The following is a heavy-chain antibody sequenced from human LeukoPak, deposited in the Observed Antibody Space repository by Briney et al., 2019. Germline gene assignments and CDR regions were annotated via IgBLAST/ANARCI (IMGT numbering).Heavy chain of an antibody. CDR1: RLTLSSYA. D-gene: IGHD3-22*01. CDR2: ISGSGGST. CDR3: ARCTLTGYYYDSSGYYRDY. J-gene: IGHJ4*02. V-gene: IGHV3-23*01. Sequence: GGSLRLSCAASRLTLSSYAMSWVRQAPGKGLEWVSAISGSGGSTYYADSVKGRFTISRDKSKNTLYLQMNSLRAEDTAVYYCARCTLTGYYYDSSGYYRDYWGQGTLVTVSS.